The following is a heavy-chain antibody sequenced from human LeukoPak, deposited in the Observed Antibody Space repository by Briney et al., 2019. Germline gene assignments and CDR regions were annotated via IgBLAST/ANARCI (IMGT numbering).Heavy chain of an antibody. J-gene: IGHJ4*01. CDR2: VYFSGST. CDR3: ARDTPRPSGSGTVPSFDY. CDR1: VDSIITIRYY. V-gene: IGHV4-39*07. Sequence: SETLSLTCTVPVDSIITIRYYWGWISHPPGKGLEWLGIVYFSGSTYYNPPLRSRVTTSVATSKNQFSLKLTSVTPAATPVYYWARDTPRPSGSGTVPSFDYWGQEPWSPSPQ. D-gene: IGHD3-10*01.